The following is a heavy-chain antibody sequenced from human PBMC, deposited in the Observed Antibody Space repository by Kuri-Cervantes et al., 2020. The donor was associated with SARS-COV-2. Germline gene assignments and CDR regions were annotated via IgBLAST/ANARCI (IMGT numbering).Heavy chain of an antibody. J-gene: IGHJ4*02. D-gene: IGHD2-2*02. V-gene: IGHV1-2*02. CDR3: ARGGKYQLLYRCEYYFDY. CDR2: INPNSGGT. Sequence: ASVQVSCKASGYTSTGYYMNWVRQAPGQGLEWMGWINPNSGGTNYAQKFQGRVTMTRDTYVSTAYMELSRLRTDDTAVYYCARGGKYQLLYRCEYYFDYWSQGTLVTVSS. CDR1: GYTSTGYY.